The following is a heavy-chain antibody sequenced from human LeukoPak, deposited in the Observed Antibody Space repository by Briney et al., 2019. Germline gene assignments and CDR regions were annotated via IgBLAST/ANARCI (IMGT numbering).Heavy chain of an antibody. V-gene: IGHV1-8*01. J-gene: IGHJ4*02. D-gene: IGHD2-2*01. CDR3: ARAPDPLGYCSSISCYEPDY. CDR1: GYTFTSYD. CDR2: MNPNSGNT. Sequence: VASVKVSCKASGYTFTSYDINWVRQATGQGLEWMGWMNPNSGNTGYAQKFQGRVTMTRNTSISTAYMELSSLRSEDTAVYYCARAPDPLGYCSSISCYEPDYWGQGTLATVSS.